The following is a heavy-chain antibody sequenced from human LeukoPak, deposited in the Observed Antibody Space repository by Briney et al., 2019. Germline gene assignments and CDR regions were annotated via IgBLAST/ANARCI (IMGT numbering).Heavy chain of an antibody. CDR1: GYSISSGYY. V-gene: IGHV4-38-2*02. D-gene: IGHD3-3*01. Sequence: PSETLSLTCTVSGYSISSGYYWGWIRQPPGKGLEWIGSIYHSGSTYYNPSLKSRVTISVDTSKNQFSLKLSSVTAADTAVYYCARGPTTYYNFWSGPVFDYWGQGTLVTVSS. J-gene: IGHJ4*02. CDR3: ARGPTTYYNFWSGPVFDY. CDR2: IYHSGST.